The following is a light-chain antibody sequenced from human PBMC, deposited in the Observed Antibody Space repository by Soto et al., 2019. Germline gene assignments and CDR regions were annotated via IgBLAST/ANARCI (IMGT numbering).Light chain of an antibody. CDR2: EGS. Sequence: QSALTQPASVSDSPGQSITISCTGTSSDVGSYEFVSWYQHHPGKAPKLIIYEGSKRPSGVSDRFSGSNSGNTATLTISRVEAGDEADYYCQVWDRSSDHRGVFGGGTKLTVL. V-gene: IGLV2-14*02. J-gene: IGLJ2*01. CDR3: QVWDRSSDHRGV. CDR1: SSDVGSYEF.